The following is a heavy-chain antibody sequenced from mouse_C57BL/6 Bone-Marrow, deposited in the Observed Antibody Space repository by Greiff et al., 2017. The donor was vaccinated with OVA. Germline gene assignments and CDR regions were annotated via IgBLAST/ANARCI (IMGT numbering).Heavy chain of an antibody. Sequence: DVQLQESGPVLVKPGASVKMSCKASGYTFTDYYMNWVKQSHGKSLEWIGVINPYNGGTSYNQKFKGKATLTVDKSSSTAYMELNSLTSEDSAVYYCAREGAYDGYPFAYWGQGTLVTVSA. CDR1: GYTFTDYY. CDR2: INPYNGGT. CDR3: AREGAYDGYPFAY. D-gene: IGHD2-3*01. J-gene: IGHJ3*01. V-gene: IGHV1-19*01.